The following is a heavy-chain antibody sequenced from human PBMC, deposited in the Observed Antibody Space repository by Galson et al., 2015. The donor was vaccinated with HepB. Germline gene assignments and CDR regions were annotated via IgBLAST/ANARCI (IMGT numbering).Heavy chain of an antibody. J-gene: IGHJ6*02. CDR2: IWYDGSNK. Sequence: SLRLSCAVSGFTVSSTYMNWVRQAPGMGLEWVAVIWYDGSNKYYADSVKGRFTISRDNSKNTLYLQMNSLRAEDTAVYYCAREDRSGYYRYYYYGMDVWGQGTTVTVSS. D-gene: IGHD3-3*01. CDR1: GFTVSSTY. V-gene: IGHV3-33*01. CDR3: AREDRSGYYRYYYYGMDV.